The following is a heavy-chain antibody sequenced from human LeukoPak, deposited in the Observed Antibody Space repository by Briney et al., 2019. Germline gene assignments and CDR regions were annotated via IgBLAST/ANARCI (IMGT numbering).Heavy chain of an antibody. J-gene: IGHJ5*02. V-gene: IGHV3-7*01. CDR2: IKQDGSEK. CDR3: AGDLVDYDFWSGPS. D-gene: IGHD3-3*01. Sequence: GGSLRLSCAASGFTFSSYWMSWVRQAPGKGLEWVANIKQDGSEKYYVDSVKGRFTISRDNAKNSLYLQMNSLRAEDTAVYYCAGDLVDYDFWSGPSWGQGTLVTVSS. CDR1: GFTFSSYW.